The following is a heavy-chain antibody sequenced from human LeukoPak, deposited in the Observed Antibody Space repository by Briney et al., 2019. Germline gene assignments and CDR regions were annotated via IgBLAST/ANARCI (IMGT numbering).Heavy chain of an antibody. D-gene: IGHD5-18*01. Sequence: PGGSLRLSCETSGFIFDDYALHWVRQAPGQGLEWVAGASWNSGSIGYADSVKGRFTTSRDNVKNSLYLQMNSLRTEDTAFYYCAKGYSYGITYYFDFWGQGTLVTVSS. V-gene: IGHV3-9*01. CDR2: ASWNSGSI. J-gene: IGHJ4*02. CDR3: AKGYSYGITYYFDF. CDR1: GFIFDDYA.